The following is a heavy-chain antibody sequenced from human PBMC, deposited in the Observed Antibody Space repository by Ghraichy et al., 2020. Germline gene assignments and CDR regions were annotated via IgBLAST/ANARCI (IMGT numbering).Heavy chain of an antibody. CDR2: ISSSSSYI. D-gene: IGHD2-2*01. CDR1: GFTFSSYS. CDR3: ARGSYQLLSVGWFDP. V-gene: IGHV3-21*01. Sequence: GESLNISCAASGFTFSSYSMNWVRQAPGKGLEWVSSISSSSSYIYYADSVKGRFTISRDNAKNSLYLQMNSLRAEDTAVYYCARGSYQLLSVGWFDPWGQGTLVTVSS. J-gene: IGHJ5*02.